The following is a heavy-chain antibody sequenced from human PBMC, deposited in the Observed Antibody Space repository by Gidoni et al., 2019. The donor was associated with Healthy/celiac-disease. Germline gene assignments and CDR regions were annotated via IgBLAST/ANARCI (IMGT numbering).Heavy chain of an antibody. CDR1: AGSLSSGGYY. CDR3: AREQNYYDSSGYYRQLDY. V-gene: IGHV4-31*03. Sequence: QVQLQESGPGLVKPSQTLSLTCTVSAGSLSSGGYYWSWIRQHPGKGLEWIGYIYYSGSTYYNPSLKSRVTISVDTSKNQFSLKLSSVTAADTAVYYCAREQNYYDSSGYYRQLDYWGQGTLVTVSS. CDR2: IYYSGST. J-gene: IGHJ4*02. D-gene: IGHD3-22*01.